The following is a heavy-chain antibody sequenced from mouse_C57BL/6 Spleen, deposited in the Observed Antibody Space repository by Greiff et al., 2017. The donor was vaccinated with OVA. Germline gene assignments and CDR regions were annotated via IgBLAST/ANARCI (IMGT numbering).Heavy chain of an antibody. CDR2: ISSGSSTI. CDR3: ARHYSKAMDY. D-gene: IGHD2-5*01. CDR1: GFTFSDYG. Sequence: EVMLVESGGGLVKPGGSLKLSCAASGFTFSDYGMHWVRQAPEKGLEWVAYISSGSSTIYYADTVKGRFTISRDNAKNTLFLQMTSLRSEDTARYYCARHYSKAMDYWGQGTSVTVSS. V-gene: IGHV5-17*01. J-gene: IGHJ4*01.